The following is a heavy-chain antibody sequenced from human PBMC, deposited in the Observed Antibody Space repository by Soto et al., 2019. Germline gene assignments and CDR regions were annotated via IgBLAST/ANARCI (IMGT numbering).Heavy chain of an antibody. CDR3: ALLVVVAATFDY. J-gene: IGHJ4*02. CDR1: GFTFISYA. Sequence: GGSLRLSCAASGFTFISYAMSWVRQAPGKGLEWVSAISGSGGSTYYADSVKGRFTISRDNSKNTLYLQMNSLRAEDTAVYYCALLVVVAATFDYWGQGTLVTVSS. CDR2: ISGSGGST. V-gene: IGHV3-23*01. D-gene: IGHD2-15*01.